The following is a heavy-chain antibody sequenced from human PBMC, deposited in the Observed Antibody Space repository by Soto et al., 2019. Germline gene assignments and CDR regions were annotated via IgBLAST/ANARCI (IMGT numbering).Heavy chain of an antibody. CDR1: GFTFSGSA. Sequence: PGGSLRLSCVASGFTFSGSAMHWVRQASGKGLEWVSAISGSGGRTYYADPVKGRLTISRETSKNTLYMQMNSLRAEDMSVFYCAKELYYDSSGYPIDDWGQGALITVSS. D-gene: IGHD3-22*01. V-gene: IGHV3-23*01. CDR2: ISGSGGRT. J-gene: IGHJ4*02. CDR3: AKELYYDSSGYPIDD.